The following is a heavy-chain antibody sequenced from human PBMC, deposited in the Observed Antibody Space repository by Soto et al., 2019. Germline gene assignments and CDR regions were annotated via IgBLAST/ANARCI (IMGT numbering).Heavy chain of an antibody. V-gene: IGHV5-51*01. CDR2: IYPGDYET. Sequence: PGESLKISCQCSGYTFSNFWIAWVRQLPGKGLEWMGIIYPGDYETRYSPSFHGKVTISADRSIGTAYLQWSSLEASDSAFYFCARSPRSSPYFDYWGQEALVTVSS. J-gene: IGHJ4*02. CDR3: ARSPRSSPYFDY. CDR1: GYTFSNFW. D-gene: IGHD6-13*01.